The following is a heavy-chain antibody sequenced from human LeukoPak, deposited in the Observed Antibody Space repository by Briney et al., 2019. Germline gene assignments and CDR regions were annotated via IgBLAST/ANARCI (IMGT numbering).Heavy chain of an antibody. J-gene: IGHJ5*02. CDR2: IYYSGST. CDR1: GGSIGSYY. V-gene: IGHV4-59*01. D-gene: IGHD3-10*01. CDR3: ARGLEGGSGSYDLSWFDP. Sequence: PSETLSLTCTVSGGSIGSYYWSWIRQPPGKGLEWIGYIYYSGSTNYNPSLKSRVTISVDTSKNQFSLKLSSVTAADTAVYYCARGLEGGSGSYDLSWFDPRGQGTLVTVSS.